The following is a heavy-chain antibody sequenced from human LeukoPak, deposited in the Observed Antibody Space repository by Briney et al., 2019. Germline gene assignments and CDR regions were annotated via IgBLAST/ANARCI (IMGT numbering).Heavy chain of an antibody. Sequence: SETLSLTCTVSGGSISSYYWSRIRQPPGKGLEWIGYIYYSGSANHNPSLKSRVTISRDTSKNQFSLKLTSVTTADTAVYYCAESLDAFDIWGQGTMVTVSS. J-gene: IGHJ3*02. CDR2: IYYSGSA. CDR1: GGSISSYY. V-gene: IGHV4-59*01. CDR3: AESLDAFDI.